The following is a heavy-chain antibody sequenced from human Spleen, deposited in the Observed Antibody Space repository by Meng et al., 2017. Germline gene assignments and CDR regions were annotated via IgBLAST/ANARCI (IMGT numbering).Heavy chain of an antibody. V-gene: IGHV3-15*01. CDR2: IKSKPDGETI. J-gene: IGHJ4*02. CDR1: GFTFSNAY. Sequence: VHFVGLAGGLVSPGGSLRLSCEGSGFTFSNAYMTWVRQVPGKRLEWVGRIKSKPDGETIDYAAPVKGRFTISRDDSKNTVYLQMNSLKTEDTAVYYCSGHIDYWGQGTLVTVSS. D-gene: IGHD5-12*01. CDR3: SGHIDY.